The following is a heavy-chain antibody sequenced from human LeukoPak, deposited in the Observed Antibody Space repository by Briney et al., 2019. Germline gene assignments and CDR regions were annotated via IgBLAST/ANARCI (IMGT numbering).Heavy chain of an antibody. Sequence: PSETLSLTCTVSGGSISSYYWSWIRQPAGKGLEWIGRIYTSGSTNYNPSLKSRVTMSVDTSKNQFSLKLSSVTAADTAVYYCVRAERSAGIHTAADAFDIWGQGTMVTVSS. V-gene: IGHV4-4*07. CDR1: GGSISSYY. D-gene: IGHD6-19*01. CDR3: VRAERSAGIHTAADAFDI. J-gene: IGHJ3*02. CDR2: IYTSGST.